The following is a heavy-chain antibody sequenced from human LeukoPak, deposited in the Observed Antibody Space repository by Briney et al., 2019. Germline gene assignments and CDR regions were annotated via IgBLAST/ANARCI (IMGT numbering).Heavy chain of an antibody. CDR2: ISGSGSP. CDR3: AKTMGAIDHDY. V-gene: IGHV3-23*01. J-gene: IGHJ4*02. D-gene: IGHD1-26*01. Sequence: GSLRLSCAASGFTFSGFAMSWVRQAPGKGLEWVSTISGSGSPYYADSVKGRFTISRDNSKNTLYLQMNSLRAEDTAMYYCAKTMGAIDHDYWGQGTLVTAS. CDR1: GFTFSGFA.